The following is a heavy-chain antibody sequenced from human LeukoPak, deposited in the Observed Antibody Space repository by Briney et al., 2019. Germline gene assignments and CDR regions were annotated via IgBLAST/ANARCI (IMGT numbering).Heavy chain of an antibody. J-gene: IGHJ3*02. CDR3: AREGLYDILTGYYTRAFDI. Sequence: GGSLRLSCAASGFTFSSYAMHWVRQPPGKGLEWVAVISYDGSNKYYADSVKGRFTISRDNSKNTLYLQMNSLRAEDTAAYYCAREGLYDILTGYYTRAFDIWGQGTMVTVSS. CDR2: ISYDGSNK. D-gene: IGHD3-9*01. V-gene: IGHV3-30*04. CDR1: GFTFSSYA.